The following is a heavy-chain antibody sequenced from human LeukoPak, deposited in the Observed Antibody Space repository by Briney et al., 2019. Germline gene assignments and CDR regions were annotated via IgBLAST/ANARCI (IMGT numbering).Heavy chain of an antibody. Sequence: GYIYYSGSTNYNPSLKSRVTISVDTSKNQFSLKLSSVTAADTAVYYCARDHGWEYYFDYWGQGTLVTVSS. J-gene: IGHJ4*02. CDR3: ARDHGWEYYFDY. CDR2: IYYSGST. V-gene: IGHV4-59*01. D-gene: IGHD1-26*01.